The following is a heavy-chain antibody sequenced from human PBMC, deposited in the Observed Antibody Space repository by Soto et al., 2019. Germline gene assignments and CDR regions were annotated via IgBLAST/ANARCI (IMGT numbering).Heavy chain of an antibody. CDR3: AAAYDY. J-gene: IGHJ4*02. D-gene: IGHD2-15*01. V-gene: IGHV4-59*01. CDR1: GASIKSYY. Sequence: PSETLSLTCTVPGASIKSYYWSWMRQLPGKGLEWIGNMYYSGTTNYNPSLQSRVTLSVDTSKNQFSLKLTSVTAADTAVYYCAAAYDYWGQGTLVTVSS. CDR2: MYYSGTT.